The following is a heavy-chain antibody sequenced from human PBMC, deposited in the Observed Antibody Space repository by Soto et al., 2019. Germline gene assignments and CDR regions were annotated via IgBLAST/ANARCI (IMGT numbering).Heavy chain of an antibody. Sequence: SETLSLTCAVYVGSFSGYYWIWIRQPPGKGLEWIGEINHSGSTNYNPSLKSRVTISVDTSKNQFSLKLSSVTAADTAVYYCARGTFYVYYYYGMDVWGQGTTVTVSS. D-gene: IGHD3-16*01. V-gene: IGHV4-34*01. CDR3: ARGTFYVYYYYGMDV. CDR1: VGSFSGYY. CDR2: INHSGST. J-gene: IGHJ6*02.